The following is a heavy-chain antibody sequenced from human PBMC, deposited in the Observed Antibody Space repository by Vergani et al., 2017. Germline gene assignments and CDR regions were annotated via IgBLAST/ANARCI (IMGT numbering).Heavy chain of an antibody. V-gene: IGHV3-30-3*01. CDR2: ISFDGTNE. CDR3: ARDLLPNYDFWSGYSHAYYYYYGMDV. CDR1: GFALNRHA. D-gene: IGHD3-3*01. Sequence: QVQLVESGGGVVQPGTSLRLSCVVSGFALNRHAMYWVRQAPGKGLEWVVGISFDGTNEYYPDLVKGRFTISRDNAKNTLYLQMNSLRAEDTAVYYCARDLLPNYDFWSGYSHAYYYYYGMDVWGQGTTVTVSS. J-gene: IGHJ6*02.